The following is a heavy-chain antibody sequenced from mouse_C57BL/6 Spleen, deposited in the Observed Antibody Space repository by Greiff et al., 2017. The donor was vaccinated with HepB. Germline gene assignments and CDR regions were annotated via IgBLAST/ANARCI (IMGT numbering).Heavy chain of an antibody. CDR1: GFTFSSYG. Sequence: DVMLVESGGDLVKPGGSLKLSCAASGFTFSSYGMSWVRQTPDKRLEWVATISSGGSYTYYPDSVKGRFTISRDNAKNTLYLQMSSLKSEDTAMYYCARHEELGRGYFDYWGQGTTLTVSS. CDR3: ARHEELGRGYFDY. D-gene: IGHD4-1*01. J-gene: IGHJ2*01. V-gene: IGHV5-6*02. CDR2: ISSGGSYT.